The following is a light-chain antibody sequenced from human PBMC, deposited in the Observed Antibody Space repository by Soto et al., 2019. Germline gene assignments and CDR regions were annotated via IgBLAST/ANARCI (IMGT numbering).Light chain of an antibody. Sequence: EIVLTQSPGTLSLSPGEGATLSCRASQSVRNNYLAWYQQKGGQAPRLLIYGASSRATGIPDRFTGSGSGTDFTLTITRLEPEDFAVYYCQQYGSSPPEKTFGQGTKVEIK. CDR3: QQYGSSPPEKT. CDR2: GAS. J-gene: IGKJ1*01. V-gene: IGKV3-20*01. CDR1: QSVRNNY.